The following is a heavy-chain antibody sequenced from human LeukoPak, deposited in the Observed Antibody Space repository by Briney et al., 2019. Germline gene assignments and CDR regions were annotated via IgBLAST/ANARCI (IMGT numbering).Heavy chain of an antibody. Sequence: SETLSLTCTVPGGSISRYYWSWIRQPTGKGIEWVGYIYYSGSTSYNPSLKRRATISVGTSKSHFSLKLTSVTAADTAVYFCARISLTGYAPISGYFDYWGQGTLVTVSS. V-gene: IGHV4-59*08. CDR1: GGSISRYY. J-gene: IGHJ4*02. D-gene: IGHD3-9*01. CDR3: ARISLTGYAPISGYFDY. CDR2: IYYSGST.